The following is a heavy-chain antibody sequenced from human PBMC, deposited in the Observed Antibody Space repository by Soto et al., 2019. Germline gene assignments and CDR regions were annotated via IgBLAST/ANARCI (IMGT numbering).Heavy chain of an antibody. V-gene: IGHV5-51*01. D-gene: IGHD1-1*01. CDR2: IYPGDSDT. Sequence: EVQLVQSGAKVKKPGESLKISCEGSGYSFTIFWIGWVRQMPGKGLEWMGIIYPGDSDTRYSPSFQGQVTISADKSISTAYLQWSSLKASDTAMYFCVRHTNGLNPLDCWGQGTLVTVSS. J-gene: IGHJ4*02. CDR1: GYSFTIFW. CDR3: VRHTNGLNPLDC.